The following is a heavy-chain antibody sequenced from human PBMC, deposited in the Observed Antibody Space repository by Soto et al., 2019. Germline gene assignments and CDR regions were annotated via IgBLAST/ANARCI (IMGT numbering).Heavy chain of an antibody. CDR1: GFTFSNAW. CDR2: IKSKTDGGAT. V-gene: IGHV3-15*01. Sequence: PGGSLRLSCAASGFTFSNAWMSWVRQAPGKGLEWVGRIKSKTDGGATDYAAPVKGRFTISRDDSKNTLYLQMNSLKTEDTAVYYCTTYIVVVPAAMDYYDYKDVWGKGTTVTVSS. CDR3: TTYIVVVPAAMDYYDYKDV. J-gene: IGHJ6*03. D-gene: IGHD2-2*01.